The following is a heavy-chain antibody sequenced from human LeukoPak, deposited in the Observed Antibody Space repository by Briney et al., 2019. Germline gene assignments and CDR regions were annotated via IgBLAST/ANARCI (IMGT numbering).Heavy chain of an antibody. CDR1: GSSFPTNAVD. J-gene: IGHJ3*01. CDR3: AHRLLQPRACGNAFDV. D-gene: IGHD1-14*01. Sequence: SGPTLMNPTQTLTLTCTYSGSSFPTNAVDVGWIRQPPVKAPEWLALIYWDDERHYIPSLKSRLTITRDTSENQVVLTMTNMDPVDTATYYCAHRLLQPRACGNAFDVWGQGTMVIVSS. CDR2: IYWDDER. V-gene: IGHV2-5*02.